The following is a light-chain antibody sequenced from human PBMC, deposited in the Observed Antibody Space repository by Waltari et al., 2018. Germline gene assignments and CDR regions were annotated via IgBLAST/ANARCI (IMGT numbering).Light chain of an antibody. Sequence: QSALTQPASVSGSPGQSITISCSGTSDDIGAYSYVTWYHQRPGKVPNLNIYDLTGRPSGVSNRFSGSKSGSTASLTVSGLQAEDEGLFYCSAYTSRGTLKFGGGTRVTVL. V-gene: IGLV2-14*03. CDR1: SDDIGAYSY. CDR3: SAYTSRGTLK. CDR2: DLT. J-gene: IGLJ2*01.